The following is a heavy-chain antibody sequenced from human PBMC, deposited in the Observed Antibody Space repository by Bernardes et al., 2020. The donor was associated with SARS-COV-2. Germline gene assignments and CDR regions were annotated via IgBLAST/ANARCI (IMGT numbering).Heavy chain of an antibody. D-gene: IGHD3-22*01. CDR1: GDYW. V-gene: IGHV4-4*02. J-gene: IGHJ4*02. Sequence: SETLSLTCAVSGDYWWTWVRQPPEKGLEWVGEIHHGGTTHYNPSLKSRLTMSIDKSRNQISLSLTSVTAADTALYYCARTDTPWAPVDQWGQGTLVTVFS. CDR2: IHHGGTT. CDR3: ARTDTPWAPVDQ.